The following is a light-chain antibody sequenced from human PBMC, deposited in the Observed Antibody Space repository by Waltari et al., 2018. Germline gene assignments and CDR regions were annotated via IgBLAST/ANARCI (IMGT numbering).Light chain of an antibody. CDR2: AAS. CDR1: QSISSS. CDR3: QQSYSTPTWT. J-gene: IGKJ1*01. V-gene: IGKV1-39*01. Sequence: IQLTQSPSPLSASVGDRVTITCRASQSISSSLNLYQQKPGKAPKLLIYAASSLQSGVPSRFSGSGSGTDFTLTISILQPEDFATYYCQQSYSTPTWTFGQGTKVEIK.